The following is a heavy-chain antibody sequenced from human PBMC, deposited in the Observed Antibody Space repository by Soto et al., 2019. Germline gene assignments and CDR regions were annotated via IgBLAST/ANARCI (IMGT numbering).Heavy chain of an antibody. CDR3: ARWESSDLYLGV. CDR1: GFSFNTYW. CDR2: INPDGFRK. Sequence: EVQLVESGGGLVQPGGSLRLSCAAAGFSFNTYWMSWVRQAPGKGLEWVASINPDGFRKYFADSVKGRFTISRDSAENSLYLKMISLRAEDTAVYYCARWESSDLYLGVWGQGTLVTVSS. J-gene: IGHJ4*02. D-gene: IGHD3-22*01. V-gene: IGHV3-7*03.